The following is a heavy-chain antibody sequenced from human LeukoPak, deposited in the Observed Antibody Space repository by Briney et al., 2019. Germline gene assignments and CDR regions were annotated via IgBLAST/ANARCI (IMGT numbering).Heavy chain of an antibody. D-gene: IGHD5-12*01. CDR3: GRDARGGGYSGH. CDR1: GGSFSGYY. Sequence: SETLSLTCAVYGGSFSGYYWSWIRQPPGKGLEWIGEINHSGSTNYNTSIKSRVTISVDTTKNHFSLKLSSVTAADTAVYYCGRDARGGGYSGHWGKGTLVTVSS. V-gene: IGHV4-34*01. J-gene: IGHJ4*02. CDR2: INHSGST.